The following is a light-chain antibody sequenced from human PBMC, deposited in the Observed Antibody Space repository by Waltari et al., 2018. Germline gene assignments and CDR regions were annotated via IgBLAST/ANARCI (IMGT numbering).Light chain of an antibody. Sequence: IMLTQSPGTLSLSPGERATLSCRASQSISRYLAWYQQKPGQAPRLLIYGASTRATGIPDRFSGRGSGTDFSLTISGLVPEDSAVYYCQHHFRLPATFGQGTKVEIK. CDR2: GAS. J-gene: IGKJ1*01. V-gene: IGKV3-20*01. CDR3: QHHFRLPAT. CDR1: QSISRY.